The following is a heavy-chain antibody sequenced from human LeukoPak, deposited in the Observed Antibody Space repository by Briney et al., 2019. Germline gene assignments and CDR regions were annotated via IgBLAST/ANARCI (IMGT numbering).Heavy chain of an antibody. J-gene: IGHJ4*02. Sequence: ASVKVSCKVSGYTLTDLSMHWVRQAPGKGVEWMGGFDPEDGETIYAQKFQGRVTMTEDTSTDTAYMELSSLRSEDTAVYYCATVYYYGSGTEMYYFDYWGQGTLSPCPQ. CDR2: FDPEDGET. CDR1: GYTLTDLS. CDR3: ATVYYYGSGTEMYYFDY. V-gene: IGHV1-24*01. D-gene: IGHD3-10*01.